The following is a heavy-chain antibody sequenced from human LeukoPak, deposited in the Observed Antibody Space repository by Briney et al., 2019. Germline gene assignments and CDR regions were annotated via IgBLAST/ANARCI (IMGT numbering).Heavy chain of an antibody. CDR1: GFTFSSYA. J-gene: IGHJ4*02. CDR2: ISGSGGST. D-gene: IGHD3-9*01. CDR3: AGYYDILTGYYYFDY. V-gene: IGHV3-23*01. Sequence: PGGSLRLSCAASGFTFSSYAMSWVRQAPGKGLEWVSAISGSGGSTYYADSVKGRFTISRDNSKNTLYLQMNSLRAEDTAVYCCAGYYDILTGYYYFDYWGQGTLVTVSS.